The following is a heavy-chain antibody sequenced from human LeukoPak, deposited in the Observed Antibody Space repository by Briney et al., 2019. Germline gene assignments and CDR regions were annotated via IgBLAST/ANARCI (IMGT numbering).Heavy chain of an antibody. D-gene: IGHD3-10*01. J-gene: IGHJ4*02. CDR2: IRYDGSNK. V-gene: IGHV3-30*02. CDR3: AKGRGSFGEYTDY. CDR1: GFTFSSYG. Sequence: GGSLRLSCAASGFTFSSYGMHWVRQAPGKGLEWVAFIRYDGSNKYYADSVKGRFTISRDNSKNTLYLQMNSLRAEDTAVCYCAKGRGSFGEYTDYWGQGTLVTVSS.